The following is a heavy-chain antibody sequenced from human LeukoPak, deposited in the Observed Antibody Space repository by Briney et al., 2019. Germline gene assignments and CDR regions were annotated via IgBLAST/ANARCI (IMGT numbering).Heavy chain of an antibody. Sequence: ASVKVSCKASGYTLTSYYKHWVRQAPGQGLEWMGIINPSGGTTSYAQKFQGRVTMTRDTSTSTVYMELSSLRSEDTAVYYCARAHDYLWGNYRYFDYWGQGTLVTVSS. CDR1: GYTLTSYY. CDR2: INPSGGTT. CDR3: ARAHDYLWGNYRYFDY. D-gene: IGHD3-16*02. J-gene: IGHJ4*02. V-gene: IGHV1-46*01.